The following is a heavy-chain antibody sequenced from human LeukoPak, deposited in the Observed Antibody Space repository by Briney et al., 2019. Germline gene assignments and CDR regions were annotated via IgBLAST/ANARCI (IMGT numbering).Heavy chain of an antibody. CDR3: AVSRKLLTTSYYYSYRDV. CDR1: GGTFSSYA. D-gene: IGHD4/OR15-4a*01. V-gene: IGHV1-69*13. Sequence: VKVSCKASGGTFSSYAISWVRQAPGQGLEWMGGIIPIFGTANYAQKFQGRVTITTDESTSTAYMELSSLRSEDTAVYYCAVSRKLLTTSYYYSYRDVWAKGPRSPSP. CDR2: IIPIFGTA. J-gene: IGHJ6*03.